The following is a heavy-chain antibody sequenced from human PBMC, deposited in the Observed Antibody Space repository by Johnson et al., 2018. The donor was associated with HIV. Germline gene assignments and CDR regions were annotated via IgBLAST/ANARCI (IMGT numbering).Heavy chain of an antibody. CDR3: TTLSLITMIVVVIDAFDI. J-gene: IGHJ3*02. D-gene: IGHD3-22*01. V-gene: IGHV3-15*01. CDR2: IKSKTDGGTA. CDR1: GFTFSNAW. Sequence: VQLVESGGGLVKPGGSLRLSCAASGFTFSNAWMSWVRQAPGKGLEWIGRIKSKTDGGTADYPAPMQGRFTISRDDSKNTLYLQMNTLKTEDTAVYYCTTLSLITMIVVVIDAFDIWGQGTMVTVSS.